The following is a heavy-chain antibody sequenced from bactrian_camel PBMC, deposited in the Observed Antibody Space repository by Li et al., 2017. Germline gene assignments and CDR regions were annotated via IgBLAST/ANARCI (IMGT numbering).Heavy chain of an antibody. J-gene: IGHJ4*01. Sequence: VQLVESGEALVQPGGSLRLSCAASGFTFRSYAMIWVRQAPGKGLEWVSRINSGGFDTYYADSVRGRFTISQDKAKKAVYLQMNTLKPEDSAMYYCAARHRPCGTLDAQRWLNWGQGTQVTVS. V-gene: IGHV3S40*01. CDR3: AARHRPCGTLDAQRWLN. D-gene: IGHD1*01. CDR1: GFTFRSYA. CDR2: INSGGFDT.